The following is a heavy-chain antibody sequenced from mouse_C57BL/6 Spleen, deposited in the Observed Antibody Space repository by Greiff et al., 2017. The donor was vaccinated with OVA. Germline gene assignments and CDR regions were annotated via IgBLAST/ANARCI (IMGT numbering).Heavy chain of an antibody. CDR3: ARTYDGSSHYFDY. CDR2: IDPSDSYT. J-gene: IGHJ2*01. CDR1: GYTFTSYW. Sequence: VQLQQPGAELVRPGTSVKLSCKASGYTFTSYWMHWVKQRPGQGLEWIGVIDPSDSYTNYNQKFKGQATLTVDTSSSTAYMQLSSLTSEASAVYDFARTYDGSSHYFDYWGQGTTLTVSS. V-gene: IGHV1-59*01. D-gene: IGHD1-1*01.